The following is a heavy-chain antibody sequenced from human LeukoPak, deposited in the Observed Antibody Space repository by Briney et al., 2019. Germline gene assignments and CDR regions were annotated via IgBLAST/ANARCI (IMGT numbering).Heavy chain of an antibody. V-gene: IGHV4-59*12. CDR1: GGSISSYY. J-gene: IGHJ3*02. CDR3: AGAYCGGDCYSGRAFDI. D-gene: IGHD2-21*02. Sequence: SETLSLTCTVSGGSISSYYWSWIRQPPGKGLEWIGYIYYSGSTNYNPSLKSRVTISVETSKNQFSLKLSSVTAADTAVYYCAGAYCGGDCYSGRAFDIWGQGTMVTVSS. CDR2: IYYSGST.